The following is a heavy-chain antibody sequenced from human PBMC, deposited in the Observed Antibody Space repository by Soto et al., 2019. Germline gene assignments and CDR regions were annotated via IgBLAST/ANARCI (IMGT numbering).Heavy chain of an antibody. D-gene: IGHD2-2*01. V-gene: IGHV1-2*02. CDR3: ARTGYCSDTRCYYGQDYYYYFGLDV. J-gene: IGHJ6*02. CDR1: GHTFTGYY. Sequence: ASVKVSCKASGHTFTGYYMHWVRQAPGQGLEWMGWINPNSGVTDYAQKFQGRVTMTRDTSISTTYMELSSLRSDDTAVYYCARTGYCSDTRCYYGQDYYYYFGLDVWGQGTTVTVSS. CDR2: INPNSGVT.